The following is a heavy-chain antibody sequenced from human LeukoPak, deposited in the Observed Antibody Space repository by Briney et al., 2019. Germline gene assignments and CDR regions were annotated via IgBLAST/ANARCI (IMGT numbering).Heavy chain of an antibody. CDR3: ATGDVVIPTAPQGPLDY. CDR1: GGSISSGSFF. J-gene: IGHJ4*02. Sequence: PSETPSLTCTVSGGSISSGSFFWDWIRQPPGKGLEWIVSVYYSGSTYSNPSLKSRFTISVDTSKNQFSLKVRSVTAADTAVYYCATGDVVIPTAPQGPLDYWGPGTLVTVSS. D-gene: IGHD2-2*01. CDR2: VYYSGST. V-gene: IGHV4-39*05.